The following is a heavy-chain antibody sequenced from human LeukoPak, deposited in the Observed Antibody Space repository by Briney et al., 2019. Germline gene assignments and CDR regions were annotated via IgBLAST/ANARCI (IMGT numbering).Heavy chain of an antibody. Sequence: PGGSLRLSCVTSGLTFSSYAMTWVRQAPGKGLEWVSDISGGGGSTYYADSVKGRFTISRDNPKNTLYLQMNSLRAEDTAVYYCAKKGSRSWYLPDGYYFDYWGQGTLATVSS. CDR1: GLTFSSYA. J-gene: IGHJ4*02. D-gene: IGHD6-13*01. V-gene: IGHV3-23*01. CDR3: AKKGSRSWYLPDGYYFDY. CDR2: ISGGGGST.